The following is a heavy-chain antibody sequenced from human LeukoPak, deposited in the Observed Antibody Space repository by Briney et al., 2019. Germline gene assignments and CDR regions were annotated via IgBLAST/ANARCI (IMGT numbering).Heavy chain of an antibody. J-gene: IGHJ3*02. Sequence: NASQTLSLTCTVSGGSISSGDYYWSWIRQPPGKGLEWIGYIYYSGSTYYNPSLKSRVTISVDTSKNQFSLKLSSVTAADTAVYYCARRGYDFWSGSDAFDIWGQGTMVTVSS. V-gene: IGHV4-30-4*01. CDR2: IYYSGST. CDR1: GGSISSGDYY. CDR3: ARRGYDFWSGSDAFDI. D-gene: IGHD3-3*01.